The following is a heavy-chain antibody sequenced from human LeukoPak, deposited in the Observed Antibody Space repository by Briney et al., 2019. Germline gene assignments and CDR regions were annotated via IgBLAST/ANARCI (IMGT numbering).Heavy chain of an antibody. CDR2: ISGSGGIT. CDR1: RFTFSSYA. V-gene: IGHV3-23*01. D-gene: IGHD3-10*01. Sequence: GGSLRLSCAASRFTFSSYAMTWVRQAPGKGLEWVSSISGSGGITYYAASVKGRFTISRDNSKNTLYLQMYGLRAEDTAVYYCAKDRLLWFGELSPLQHWGQGTLVTVSS. CDR3: AKDRLLWFGELSPLQH. J-gene: IGHJ1*01.